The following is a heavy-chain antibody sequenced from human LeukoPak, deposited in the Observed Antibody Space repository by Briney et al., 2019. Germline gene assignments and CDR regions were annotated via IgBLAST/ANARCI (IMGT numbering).Heavy chain of an antibody. V-gene: IGHV4-59*01. CDR3: ARVGYSSSSGLNFDY. J-gene: IGHJ4*02. CDR2: IYYSGST. D-gene: IGHD6-6*01. Sequence: SETLSLTCTVSGGSISSYYWSWIRQPPGKGLEWIGYIYYSGSTNYNPSLKSRVAISVDTSKNQFSLKLSSVTAADTAVYYCARVGYSSSSGLNFDYWGQGTLVTVSS. CDR1: GGSISSYY.